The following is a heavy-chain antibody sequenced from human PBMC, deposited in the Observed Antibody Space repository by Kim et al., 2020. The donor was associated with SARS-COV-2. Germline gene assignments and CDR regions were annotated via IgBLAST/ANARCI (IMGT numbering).Heavy chain of an antibody. D-gene: IGHD6-19*01. CDR3: ARGDFDNSGWDY. CDR1: FTGYY. CDR2: INPNSGGT. V-gene: IGHV1-2*06. Sequence: ASVKVSCKASFTGYYMHWVRQAPGQGLEWMGRINPNSGGTNYAQKFQGRITMTRDTSISTAYMELSRLRSDDTAVYYCARGDFDNSGWDYWGQGTLVTV. J-gene: IGHJ4*02.